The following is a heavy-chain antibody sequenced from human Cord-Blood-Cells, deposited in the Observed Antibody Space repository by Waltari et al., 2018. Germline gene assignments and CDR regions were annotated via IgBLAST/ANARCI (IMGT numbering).Heavy chain of an antibody. V-gene: IGHV3-30-3*01. CDR2: ISYDGSNK. J-gene: IGHJ3*02. Sequence: QVQLVESGGGVVQPARPLRLACAASGFTFRSYARHWVRQAPGKGLEWVAVISYDGSNKYSADSVKGRFTISRDNSKNTLYLQMNSLRAEDTAVYYCARDYADLGAFDIWGQWTMVTVSS. D-gene: IGHD7-27*01. CDR3: ARDYADLGAFDI. CDR1: GFTFRSYA.